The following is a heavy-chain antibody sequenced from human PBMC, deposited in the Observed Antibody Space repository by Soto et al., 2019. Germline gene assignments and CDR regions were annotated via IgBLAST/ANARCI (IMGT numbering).Heavy chain of an antibody. Sequence: SETLSLTCTVSGGSISSYYWSWIRQPPGKGLEWIGYIYYSGSTNYNPSLKSRVTISVDTSKNQSSLKLSSVTAADTAVYYCARIRGLGAFDIWGQGTMVTVSS. CDR3: ARIRGLGAFDI. D-gene: IGHD3-10*01. CDR1: GGSISSYY. J-gene: IGHJ3*02. V-gene: IGHV4-59*01. CDR2: IYYSGST.